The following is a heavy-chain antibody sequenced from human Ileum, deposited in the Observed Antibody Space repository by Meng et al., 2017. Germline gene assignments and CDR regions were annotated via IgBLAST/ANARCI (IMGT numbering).Heavy chain of an antibody. CDR1: GYSFTGYY. V-gene: IGHV1-2*06. Sequence: QVHGVQSGAEGKKPGASVKVACKPSGYSFTGYYMHWVRQAPGQGLEWMGRINSNSGVTNYAQKFKGRVTLTRDISTVYMELSSLRSDDTAVYYCASRNYNYDDYFEYWGQGTLVTVSS. CDR3: ASRNYNYDDYFEY. J-gene: IGHJ4*02. CDR2: INSNSGVT. D-gene: IGHD1-7*01.